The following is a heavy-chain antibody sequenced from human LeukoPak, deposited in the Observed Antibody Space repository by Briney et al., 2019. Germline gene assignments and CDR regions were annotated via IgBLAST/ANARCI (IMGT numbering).Heavy chain of an antibody. CDR3: ARRGSRSSGVSYGLDV. CDR2: IYPGDSET. Sequence: VESLLISCKGSGYSFTSYWIGWVRQMPGKGLEWMGFIYPGDSETRYSPSFQGQVTISADKSISTGYVQWTSLKASDTAMYYCARRGSRSSGVSYGLDVWGPGNTVSLYS. J-gene: IGHJ6*02. D-gene: IGHD6-6*01. CDR1: GYSFTSYW. V-gene: IGHV5-51*01.